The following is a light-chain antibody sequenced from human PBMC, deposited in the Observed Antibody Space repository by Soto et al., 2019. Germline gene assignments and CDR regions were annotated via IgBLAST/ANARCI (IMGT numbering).Light chain of an antibody. V-gene: IGKV3-11*01. J-gene: IGKJ4*01. CDR2: DAS. Sequence: EIVLTQSPATLSLSPGERAALSCRASQSVSSYLAWYQQNPGQAPRLLIYDASNRATGIPARFSGSGSGTDFTLTISSLQSEDFAVYYCQQRSSWPLTFGGGSKVDIK. CDR3: QQRSSWPLT. CDR1: QSVSSY.